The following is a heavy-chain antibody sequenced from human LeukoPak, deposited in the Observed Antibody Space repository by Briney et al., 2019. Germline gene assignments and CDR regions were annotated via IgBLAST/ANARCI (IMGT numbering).Heavy chain of an antibody. D-gene: IGHD6-13*01. CDR1: GVSISSSNYY. Sequence: PSETLSLTCTVSGVSISSSNYYWGWIRQPPGKGLEWIGTIYYSGSTNYNPSLKSRVTISVDTSKKPFSLKLSSVTAADTAVYYCARHRVAAVGTFYFDYWGQGTLVTVSS. CDR2: IYYSGST. J-gene: IGHJ4*02. CDR3: ARHRVAAVGTFYFDY. V-gene: IGHV4-39*01.